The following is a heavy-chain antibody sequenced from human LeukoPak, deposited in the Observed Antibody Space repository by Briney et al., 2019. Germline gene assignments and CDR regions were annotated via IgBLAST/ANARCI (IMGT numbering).Heavy chain of an antibody. D-gene: IGHD6-6*01. V-gene: IGHV4-39*01. J-gene: IGHJ4*02. Sequence: SETLSLTCTVSGGSISSGGYYWSWIRQPPGKGLEWIGSIYYSGSTYYNPSLKSRVTISVDTSKNQFSLKLSSVTAADTAVYYCARAYSSSPGFFDYWGQGTLVTVSS. CDR3: ARAYSSSPGFFDY. CDR2: IYYSGST. CDR1: GGSISSGGYY.